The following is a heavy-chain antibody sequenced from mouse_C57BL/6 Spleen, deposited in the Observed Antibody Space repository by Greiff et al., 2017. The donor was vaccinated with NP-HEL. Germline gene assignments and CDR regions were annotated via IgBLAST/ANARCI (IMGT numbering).Heavy chain of an antibody. Sequence: EVQLVESEGGLVQPGSSMKLSCTASGFTFSDYYMAWVRQVPEKGLEWVANINYDGSSTYYLDSLKSRFIISRDNAKNILYLQMSSLKSEDTATYYCARGAGTTVMDYWGQGTSVTVSS. CDR3: ARGAGTTVMDY. CDR1: GFTFSDYY. D-gene: IGHD1-1*01. J-gene: IGHJ4*01. V-gene: IGHV5-16*01. CDR2: INYDGSST.